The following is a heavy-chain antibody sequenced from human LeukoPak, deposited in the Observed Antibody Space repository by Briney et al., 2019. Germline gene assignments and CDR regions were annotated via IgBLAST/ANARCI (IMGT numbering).Heavy chain of an antibody. CDR3: ARAKSQWLGRYYYGMDV. CDR2: INHSGST. J-gene: IGHJ6*01. CDR1: GGSFSGYY. Sequence: SETLSVTCAVYGGSFSGYYWSWIRQPPGKGLEWIGEINHSGSTYYNPSLKSRVTISVDRSKNQFSLKLSSVTAADTAVYYCARAKSQWLGRYYYGMDVWGQGTTVTVSS. D-gene: IGHD6-19*01. V-gene: IGHV4-34*01.